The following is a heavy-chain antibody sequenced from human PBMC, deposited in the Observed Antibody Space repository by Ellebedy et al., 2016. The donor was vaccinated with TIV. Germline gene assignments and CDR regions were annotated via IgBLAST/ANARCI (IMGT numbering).Heavy chain of an antibody. CDR3: ARDHGYDSSEGQH. CDR2: IIPILGIA. Sequence: SVKVSXXASGGTFSSYAISWVRQAPGQGLEWMGRIIPILGIANYAQKFQGRVTITADKSTSTAYMELSSLRSEDTAVYYCARDHGYDSSEGQHWGQGTLVTVSS. D-gene: IGHD3-22*01. CDR1: GGTFSSYA. V-gene: IGHV1-69*04. J-gene: IGHJ1*01.